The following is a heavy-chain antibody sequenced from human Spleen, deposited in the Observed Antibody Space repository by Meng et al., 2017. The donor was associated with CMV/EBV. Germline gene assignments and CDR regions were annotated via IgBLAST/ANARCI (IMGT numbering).Heavy chain of an antibody. J-gene: IGHJ6*02. CDR3: ARDCSSTSCYYYYYYYYGMDV. CDR1: GFTFSSYA. V-gene: IGHV3-23*01. Sequence: GGSLRLSCVASGFTFSSYALSWVRQAPGKGLQWVSSITGRDSTTYFADSVKGRFTIFRDNSENTLFLQMNSLRAEDTAVYYCARDCSSTSCYYYYYYYYGMDVWGQGTTVTVSS. CDR2: ITGRDSTT. D-gene: IGHD2-2*01.